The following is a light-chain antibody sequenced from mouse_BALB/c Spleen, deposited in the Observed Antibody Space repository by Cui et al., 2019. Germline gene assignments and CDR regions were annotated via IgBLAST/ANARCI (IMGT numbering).Light chain of an antibody. Sequence: QIVLTQSPAIMSASPGEQVTMTCSASSSVSYMYWYQQKPGASPRLLIYDTSNLASGVPGRFSGSGSGTSYSLTISRMEAEDAATYYCQQWSSYPPTFGAGTKLELK. CDR3: QQWSSYPPT. CDR2: DTS. V-gene: IGKV4-55*01. CDR1: SSVSY. J-gene: IGKJ5*01.